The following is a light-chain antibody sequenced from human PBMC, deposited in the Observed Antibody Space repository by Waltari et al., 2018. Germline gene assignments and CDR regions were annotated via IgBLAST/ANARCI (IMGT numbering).Light chain of an antibody. CDR1: SSDVGTYNL. CDR2: GVT. CDR3: CSYADGTSSV. Sequence: QSALTQPASVSGSPGQSITISCTGTSSDVGTYNLVSWYQQHPGKAPKVIIYGVTQRPSGVSNRFSGSKSGNTASRTISGLQAEDEADYYCCSYADGTSSVFGGGTKLTVL. V-gene: IGLV2-23*02. J-gene: IGLJ3*02.